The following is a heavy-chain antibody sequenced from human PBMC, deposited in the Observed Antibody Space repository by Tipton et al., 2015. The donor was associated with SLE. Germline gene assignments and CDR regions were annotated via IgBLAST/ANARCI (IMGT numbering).Heavy chain of an antibody. CDR3: ARRATTNAYDY. Sequence: SLRLSCAASGFDFSSYSMHWVRQTPGKGLEYVSAISNNGGNPYYANSVKGRFTISRDDSKNMLYLQMGSLRDEDMGVYYCARRATTNAYDYWSRATLITVSS. V-gene: IGHV3-64*01. D-gene: IGHD1-26*01. CDR2: ISNNGGNP. J-gene: IGHJ4*02. CDR1: GFDFSSYS.